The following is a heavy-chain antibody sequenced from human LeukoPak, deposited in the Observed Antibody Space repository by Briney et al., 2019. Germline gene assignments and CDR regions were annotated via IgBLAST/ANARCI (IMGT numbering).Heavy chain of an antibody. Sequence: QSGGSLRLSCAASGFIFSSYAMRWVRQAPGKGLEWVSTISGSGGSTHYADSVKGRFTISRENSKSTVYLHMNTLRAQDTALYYCAKDRSCITDVCHGDIDYSGQRTLVTVPS. CDR2: ISGSGGST. D-gene: IGHD2-8*01. CDR3: AKDRSCITDVCHGDIDY. CDR1: GFIFSSYA. V-gene: IGHV3-23*01. J-gene: IGHJ4*02.